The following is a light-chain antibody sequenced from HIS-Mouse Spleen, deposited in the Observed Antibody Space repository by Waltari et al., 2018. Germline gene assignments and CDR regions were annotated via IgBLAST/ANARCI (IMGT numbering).Light chain of an antibody. CDR2: KDS. V-gene: IGLV3-27*01. Sequence: SYELTQPSSVSVSPGQTARITCSGDVLAKKYARWFQQKPGQAPVLVIYKDSERPSGIPELFSGSSSGTTVTLTISGAQVEDEADYYCYSAADNSGVFGGGTKLTVL. CDR3: YSAADNSGV. CDR1: VLAKKY. J-gene: IGLJ2*01.